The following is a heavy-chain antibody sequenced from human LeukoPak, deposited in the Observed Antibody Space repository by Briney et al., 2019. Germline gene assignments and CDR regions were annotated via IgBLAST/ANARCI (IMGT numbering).Heavy chain of an antibody. CDR3: VRRDTGWNYFDY. CDR1: GGSINSHC. D-gene: IGHD6-19*01. CDR2: IYSTGKN. V-gene: IGHV4-4*08. J-gene: IGHJ4*02. Sequence: PSETLSLTCAVSGGSINSHCWGWIRQPPGKGLQWIGDIYSTGKNNYNPSLKSRVTISLDTSKSHLSLNLTSVLAADTAIYYCVRRDTGWNYFDYWGKGILVTVSS.